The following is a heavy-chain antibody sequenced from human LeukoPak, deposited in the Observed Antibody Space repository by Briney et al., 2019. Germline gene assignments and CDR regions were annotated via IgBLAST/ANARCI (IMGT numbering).Heavy chain of an antibody. Sequence: ASVTVSCTASGYTFTSYGISWVRQAPGQGLEWMGWISAYNGNTNYAQKLQGRVTMTTDTSTSTAYMELRSLRSDDTAVYYCARDRPYSSGWYGRSGFDPWGQGTLVTVSS. CDR2: ISAYNGNT. V-gene: IGHV1-18*01. CDR3: ARDRPYSSGWYGRSGFDP. D-gene: IGHD6-19*01. CDR1: GYTFTSYG. J-gene: IGHJ5*02.